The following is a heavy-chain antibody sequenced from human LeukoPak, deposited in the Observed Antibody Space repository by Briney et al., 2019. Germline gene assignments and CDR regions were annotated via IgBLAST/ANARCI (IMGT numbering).Heavy chain of an antibody. D-gene: IGHD6-19*01. CDR3: SRVGSSGWPNYFDS. CDR2: IGTSGDT. V-gene: IGHV3-13*04. Sequence: GGSLRLSCAASGFTFSSYDMHWVRQATGKGLEWVSVIGTSGDTYYAGSVKGRFTISRENAKNSLYLQMNSLTAGDTAVYLCSRVGSSGWPNYFDSWGQGTLVTVSS. J-gene: IGHJ4*02. CDR1: GFTFSSYD.